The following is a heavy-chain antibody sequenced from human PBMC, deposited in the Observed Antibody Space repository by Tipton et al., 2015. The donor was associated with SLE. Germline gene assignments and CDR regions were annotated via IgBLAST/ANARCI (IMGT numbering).Heavy chain of an antibody. CDR3: ARVCIAVAHTSSRGGYCFDY. J-gene: IGHJ4*02. D-gene: IGHD6-19*01. V-gene: IGHV1-69*05. CDR2: IIPILGIA. CDR1: GGTFSSYA. Sequence: QLVQSGAEVKKPGSSVKVSCKASGGTFSSYAISWVRQAPGQGLEWMGGIIPILGIANYAQKFQGRVTITTDESTSTAYMELSRWRSGDAAGYYCARVCIAVAHTSSRGGYCFDYWGQGTLVTVSS.